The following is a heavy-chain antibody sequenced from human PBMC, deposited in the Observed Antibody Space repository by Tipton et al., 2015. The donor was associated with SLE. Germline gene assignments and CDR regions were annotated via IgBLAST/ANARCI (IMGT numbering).Heavy chain of an antibody. CDR2: ISYDGSNK. J-gene: IGHJ6*02. V-gene: IGHV3-30-3*01. CDR3: IAWWLRSEDYYYCMDV. CDR1: GFTFSSYA. D-gene: IGHD5-12*01. Sequence: SLRLSCAASGFTFSSYAMHWVRQAPGKGLEWVAVISYDGSNKYYADSVKGRFTISRDNSKNTLYLQMNSLRAEDTAVYYCIAWWLRSEDYYYCMDVWGQGTTVTVSS.